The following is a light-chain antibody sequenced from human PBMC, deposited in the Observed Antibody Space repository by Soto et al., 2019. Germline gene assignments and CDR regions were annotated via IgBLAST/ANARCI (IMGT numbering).Light chain of an antibody. CDR2: TNN. CDR1: SSNVETNT. CDR3: AAWDDILNAVV. J-gene: IGLJ2*01. Sequence: QSVLTQPPSASGSPGQTVTISCSGSSSNVETNTVNWYQHLPGAAPKLLIHTNNQRPSEVPDRFSGSRSGTSASLAISGLQSEDEAEYYCAAWDDILNAVVFGGGTKVTVL. V-gene: IGLV1-44*01.